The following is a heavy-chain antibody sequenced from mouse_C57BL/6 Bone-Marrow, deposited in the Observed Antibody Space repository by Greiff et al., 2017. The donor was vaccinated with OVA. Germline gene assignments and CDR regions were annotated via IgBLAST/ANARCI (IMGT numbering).Heavy chain of an antibody. CDR2: IRSKSSNYAT. Sequence: EVHLVESGGGLVQPKGSLKLSCAASGFTFNTYAMHWVRQAPGKGLEWVARIRSKSSNYATYYADSVKDRFTISRDDSQSMLYLQMNNLKTEDTAMYDGVRERGDGSHGYFDVWGTGTTVTVSS. CDR1: GFTFNTYA. D-gene: IGHD2-3*01. CDR3: VRERGDGSHGYFDV. V-gene: IGHV10-3*01. J-gene: IGHJ1*03.